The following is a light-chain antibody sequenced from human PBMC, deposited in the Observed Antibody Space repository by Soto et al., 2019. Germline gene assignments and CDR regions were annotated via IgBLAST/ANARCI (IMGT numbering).Light chain of an antibody. V-gene: IGLV2-11*01. Sequence: QSALAQPRSVSGSPGQSFTISCTGTTSDVGGYNYVSWYQQHPGKAPKLIIYDVSKRPSGVPDRFSGSKSGNTASLIISGLQAHDEADYYCCSYAGSYTYVFGGGTKLTVL. CDR1: TSDVGGYNY. J-gene: IGLJ2*01. CDR3: CSYAGSYTYV. CDR2: DVS.